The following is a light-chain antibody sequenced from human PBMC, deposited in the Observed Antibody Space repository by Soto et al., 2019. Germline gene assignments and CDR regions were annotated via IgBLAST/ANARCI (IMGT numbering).Light chain of an antibody. V-gene: IGKV3-11*01. CDR1: QSVSSN. CDR2: HIS. J-gene: IGKJ5*01. CDR3: QQRSNWPPIT. Sequence: ETVMAQSPSKLCGSAGERGTLSCRASQSVSSNLAWYQQKPGQAPRLLIYHISNRATGIPARFSGSGSGTDFTLTISSLEPEDSAVYYCQQRSNWPPITFGQGTRLEIK.